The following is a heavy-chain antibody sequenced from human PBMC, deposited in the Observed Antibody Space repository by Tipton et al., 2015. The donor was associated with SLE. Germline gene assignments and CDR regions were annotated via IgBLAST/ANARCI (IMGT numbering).Heavy chain of an antibody. Sequence: SLRLSCAASGFTVSSNYMSWVRQAPGKGLEWVSVIYSGGSTYYADSVKGRFTIPRDNSKNTLYLQMNSLRAEDTAVYYCARALVGYSYGYYYYYYMDVWGKGTTVTVSS. CDR2: IYSGGST. CDR3: ARALVGYSYGYYYYYYMDV. CDR1: GFTVSSNY. V-gene: IGHV3-53*01. J-gene: IGHJ6*03. D-gene: IGHD5-18*01.